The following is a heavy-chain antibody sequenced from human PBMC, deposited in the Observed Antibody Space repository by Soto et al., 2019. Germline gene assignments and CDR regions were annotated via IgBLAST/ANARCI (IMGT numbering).Heavy chain of an antibody. Sequence: QVQLVESGGGVVQPGRSLRLSCAASGFTFSSYGMHWVRQAPGKGLEWVAVISYDGSNKYYADSVKGRFTISRDNSKNTLYLQMNSLRAEDTAVYYCAKEGRYSSGWYAVDYYYGMDVWGQGTTVTVSS. D-gene: IGHD6-19*01. CDR3: AKEGRYSSGWYAVDYYYGMDV. J-gene: IGHJ6*02. V-gene: IGHV3-30*18. CDR1: GFTFSSYG. CDR2: ISYDGSNK.